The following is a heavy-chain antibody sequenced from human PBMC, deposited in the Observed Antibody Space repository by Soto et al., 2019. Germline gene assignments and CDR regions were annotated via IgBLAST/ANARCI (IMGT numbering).Heavy chain of an antibody. CDR2: ISDDGSNK. D-gene: IGHD3-3*01. CDR3: TKRRNVLRFLEWSSGMEV. V-gene: IGHV3-30*18. J-gene: IGHJ6*02. Sequence: LRLSCAASGFTFSNYGMHWVRQAPGKELEWVAFISDDGSNKYYADSMKGRFTMSRDNSKRTLYLQMSSLRVEDTAVYYCTKRRNVLRFLEWSSGMEVRGQGTTVTVSS. CDR1: GFTFSNYG.